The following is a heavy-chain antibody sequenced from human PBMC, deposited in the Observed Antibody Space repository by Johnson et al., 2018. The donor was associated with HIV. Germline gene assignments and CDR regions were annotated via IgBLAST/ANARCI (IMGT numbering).Heavy chain of an antibody. J-gene: IGHJ3*01. V-gene: IGHV3-30-3*01. CDR3: VRIRVAVINEVGAFDV. D-gene: IGHD3-10*01. CDR2: ISYDGSNK. CDR1: GFTFSSYA. Sequence: QVQLVESGGGVVQPGRSLRLSCAASGFTFSSYAMHWVRQAPGKGLEWVAVISYDGSNKYYADSVKGRFTISRDNSKNTLYLQMNSLRTEDTALYYCVRIRVAVINEVGAFDVWGQGTFVTVSS.